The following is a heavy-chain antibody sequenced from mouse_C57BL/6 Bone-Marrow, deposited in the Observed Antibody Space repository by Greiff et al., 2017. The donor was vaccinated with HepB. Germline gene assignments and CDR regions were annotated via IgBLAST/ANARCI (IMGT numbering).Heavy chain of an antibody. D-gene: IGHD2-3*01. Sequence: QVHVKQSGAELAKPGASVKLSCKASGYTFTSYWMHWVKQRPGQGLEWIGYINPSSGYTKYNQKFKDKATLTADKSSSTAYMQLSSLTYEDSAVYYCARGDDGYWRFAYWGQGTLVTVSA. CDR3: ARGDDGYWRFAY. V-gene: IGHV1-7*01. CDR1: GYTFTSYW. J-gene: IGHJ3*01. CDR2: INPSSGYT.